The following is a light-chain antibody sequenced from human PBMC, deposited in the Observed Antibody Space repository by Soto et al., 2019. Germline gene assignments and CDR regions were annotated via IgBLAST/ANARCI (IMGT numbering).Light chain of an antibody. CDR3: CSSAGSCHLV. CDR2: DVS. J-gene: IGLJ2*01. V-gene: IGLV2-11*01. CDR1: SSDVGGYNY. Sequence: QSALTQPRSASGSPGQSVTISCTGTSSDVGGYNYVSWYQQHPGKAPKLMIYDVSKRPSGVPDRFSGSKSGNTASLTSSGDQAEDEAYCYCCSSAGSCHLVFGGGTKLTVL.